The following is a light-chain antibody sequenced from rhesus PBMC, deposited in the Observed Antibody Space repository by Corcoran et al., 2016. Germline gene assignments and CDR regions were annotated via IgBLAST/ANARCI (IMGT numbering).Light chain of an antibody. CDR2: DES. V-gene: IGKV3-24*03. J-gene: IGKJ2*01. Sequence: EIVMTQSPATLALSAGERAILSCRASQSASSYLTWYQQKSGQPPRLLFYDESTRATGIPARFSGSGSGTEVNLTISGLEVEDVGVYFCLQTSKWPYTFGQGTKVEIK. CDR3: LQTSKWPYT. CDR1: QSASSY.